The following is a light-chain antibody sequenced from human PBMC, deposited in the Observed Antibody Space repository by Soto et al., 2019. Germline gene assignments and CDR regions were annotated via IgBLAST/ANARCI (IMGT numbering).Light chain of an antibody. CDR3: QQYDNWPWT. V-gene: IGKV3-15*01. CDR2: GAS. J-gene: IGKJ1*01. CDR1: QSISDT. Sequence: EIVMTHSRATLSVSPCGRATLSFRASQSISDTLAWYQQKPGQAPGLLIHGASTRAPGFPARFSGSGSGTDFTLTISSLQSEDFAVYYCQQYDNWPWTFGQGTKVDNK.